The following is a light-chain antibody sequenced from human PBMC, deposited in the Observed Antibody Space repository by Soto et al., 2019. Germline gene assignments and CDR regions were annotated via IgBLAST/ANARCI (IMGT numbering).Light chain of an antibody. CDR1: QSISSY. CDR2: AAS. J-gene: IGKJ4*01. V-gene: IGKV1-39*01. CDR3: QQSYSTPLT. Sequence: DIQMTQSPSSLSASVVDRVTITCRASQSISSYLNWYQQKPGKAPKLLIYAASSLQSGVPSRFGGSGSGTDFTLTISSLQPEDFATYYCQQSYSTPLTVGGGTKVEIK.